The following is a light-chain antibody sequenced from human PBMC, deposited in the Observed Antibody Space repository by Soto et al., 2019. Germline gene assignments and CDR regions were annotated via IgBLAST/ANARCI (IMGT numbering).Light chain of an antibody. CDR3: CSYAGSSTYV. J-gene: IGLJ1*01. CDR2: EVS. V-gene: IGLV2-23*02. CDR1: SSDVGNYNL. Sequence: QSALTQPASVSGSPGQSITLSCTGTSSDVGNYNLVSWYQQHPGKAPKLMIYEVSKRPSGVSNRFSGSKSGNTASLTISGLQAEDEADYSCCSYAGSSTYVFGSGTKLTVL.